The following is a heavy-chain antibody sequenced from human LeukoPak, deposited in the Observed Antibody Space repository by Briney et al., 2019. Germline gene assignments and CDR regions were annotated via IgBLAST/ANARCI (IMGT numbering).Heavy chain of an antibody. CDR2: IYPGDSYT. J-gene: IGHJ2*01. CDR3: ARRESSSWVDWYFDL. V-gene: IGHV5-51*01. D-gene: IGHD6-13*01. Sequence: GESLKIPCKGSGYSFTSYWIGWVRPIPGKGLEWMGIIYPGDSYTRYSPSFQGQVTISADKSISTAYLQWSSLKASDTAMYYCARRESSSWVDWYFDLWGRGTLVTVSS. CDR1: GYSFTSYW.